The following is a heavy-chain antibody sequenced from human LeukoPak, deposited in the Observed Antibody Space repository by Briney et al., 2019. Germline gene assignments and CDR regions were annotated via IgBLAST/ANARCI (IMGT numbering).Heavy chain of an antibody. Sequence: GGSLRLSCAASGFTFSSYALHGVGQAPGKGLEGVAVISYDGSNKYYADSVKDRFTISRDNSKNTLYLQMNSLRAEDTAVYYCARPQGHCSGGSRYYVYWGQGTLVTVSS. CDR2: ISYDGSNK. J-gene: IGHJ4*02. D-gene: IGHD2-15*01. V-gene: IGHV3-30*04. CDR1: GFTFSSYA. CDR3: ARPQGHCSGGSRYYVY.